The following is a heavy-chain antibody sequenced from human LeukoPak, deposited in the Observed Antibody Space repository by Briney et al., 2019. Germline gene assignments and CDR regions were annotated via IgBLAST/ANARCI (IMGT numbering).Heavy chain of an antibody. D-gene: IGHD4-11*01. J-gene: IGHJ4*02. CDR3: ASSTRDYSTYYFDY. CDR2: IYHSGST. CDR1: GGSISSSNW. Sequence: PSETLSLTCAVSGGSISSSNWWSWVRQPPGKGLEWIGEIYHSGSTNYNPSLKSRVTISVDKSKNQFSLKLSSVTAADTAVYYCASSTRDYSTYYFDYWGQGTLVTVSS. V-gene: IGHV4-4*02.